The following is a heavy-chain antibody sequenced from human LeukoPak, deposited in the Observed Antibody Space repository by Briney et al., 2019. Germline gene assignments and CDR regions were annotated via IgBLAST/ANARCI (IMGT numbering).Heavy chain of an antibody. V-gene: IGHV1-69*08. J-gene: IGHJ5*02. CDR2: ITPVINTA. CDR3: ARVNLRGSNYNWFDP. D-gene: IGHD1-26*01. CDR1: GGTFLSHT. Sequence: ASVTVSCKPSGGTFLSHTFSWVRQAPGQGLEWMGKITPVINTANYAQTFQGRVSIYPDKSTTPVHMDLSDLRPDDTAVYYCARVNLRGSNYNWFDPWGQGTRVTVSS.